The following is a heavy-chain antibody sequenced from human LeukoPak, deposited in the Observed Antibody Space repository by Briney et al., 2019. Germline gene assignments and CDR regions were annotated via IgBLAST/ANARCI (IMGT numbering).Heavy chain of an antibody. CDR2: IYYSGSI. D-gene: IGHD4-17*01. CDR3: ARKATTGPTKAAFDI. J-gene: IGHJ3*02. Sequence: SETLSLTCAVSGYSISSSNYGAWIRQPPGKGLEWIGHIYYSGSIYYNPSLKSRVTMSVDTSKNQFSLKLSSVTAVDTAVYYCARKATTGPTKAAFDIWGQGTMVTVSS. V-gene: IGHV4-28*05. CDR1: GYSISSSNY.